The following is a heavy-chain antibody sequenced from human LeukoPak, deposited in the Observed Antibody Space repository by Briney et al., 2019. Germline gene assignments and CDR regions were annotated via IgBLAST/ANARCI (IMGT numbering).Heavy chain of an antibody. J-gene: IGHJ5*02. CDR2: ISSSSSYI. V-gene: IGHV3-21*01. Sequence: GGSLRLSCAASGFTFSSYSMNWVRQAPGKGLEWVSSISSSSSYIYYADSVKGRFTISRDNAKNSLYLQMNSLRAEDTAVYYCASWDPDYDFWSGARFDPWGQGTLVTVSS. D-gene: IGHD3-3*01. CDR3: ASWDPDYDFWSGARFDP. CDR1: GFTFSSYS.